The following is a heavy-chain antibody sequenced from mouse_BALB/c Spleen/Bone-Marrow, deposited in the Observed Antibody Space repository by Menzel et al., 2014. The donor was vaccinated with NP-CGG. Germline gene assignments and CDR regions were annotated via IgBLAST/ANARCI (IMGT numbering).Heavy chain of an antibody. J-gene: IGHJ4*01. CDR3: ARVTSSAVGAMDY. Sequence: VKLMESGPGLVAPSQSLSITCTVSGFSLTNYGVHWVRQPPGKGLEWLGVIWAGGSTNYNSALMSRLSISKDNSKSQVFLKMIRLQTDDTAMYYCARVTSSAVGAMDYWGQGTSVTVSS. CDR2: IWAGGST. CDR1: GFSLTNYG. D-gene: IGHD3-2*02. V-gene: IGHV2-9*02.